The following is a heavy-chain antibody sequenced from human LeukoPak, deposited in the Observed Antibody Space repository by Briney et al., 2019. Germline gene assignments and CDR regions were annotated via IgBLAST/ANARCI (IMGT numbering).Heavy chain of an antibody. CDR1: GYPFTHLA. D-gene: IGHD3-10*01. J-gene: IGHJ6*04. V-gene: IGHV1-3*01. Sequence: ASVKVSCKASGYPFTHLAMHWVTQAPGQRLEWMGWINPYNGNTKYLPKFQGRVTITRDKSPSPAYMELNSLRFEDQAVYYWWTRSWPLLPWFGESFPGSYGMPVSGKGTTLTVSS. CDR2: INPYNGNT. CDR3: WTRSWPLLPWFGESFPGSYGMPV.